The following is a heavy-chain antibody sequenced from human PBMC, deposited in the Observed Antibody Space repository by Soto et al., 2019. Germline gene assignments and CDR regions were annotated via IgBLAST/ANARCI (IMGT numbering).Heavy chain of an antibody. CDR2: IIPIFGTA. CDR1: GGTFSSYT. Sequence: QVQLVQSGAEVKKPGPSVTVACKASGGTFSSYTISWVRQAPGQGLEWMGGIIPIFGTANYAQKFQGRGTINADESTSTAYMELSSLRSEDMAADCGAGGTCRWPPLWSFDLWGRGTLVTVPS. CDR3: AGGTCRWPPLWSFDL. V-gene: IGHV1-69*12. J-gene: IGHJ2*01. D-gene: IGHD3-16*01.